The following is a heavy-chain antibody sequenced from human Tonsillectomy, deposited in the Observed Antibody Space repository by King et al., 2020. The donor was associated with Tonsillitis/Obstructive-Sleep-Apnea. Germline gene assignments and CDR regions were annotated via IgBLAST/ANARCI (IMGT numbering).Heavy chain of an antibody. J-gene: IGHJ6*02. V-gene: IGHV1-2*02. D-gene: IGHD3-22*01. CDR3: ARGVANRSGYHHRDYNYGIYV. Sequence: EQLVQSGAEVKKPGASVKVSCKASGYTFTDYYIYWVRQAPGQGLEWMGWINPNSGATKDVQKFQGRVTMTRDTSISTAYMELSRLISDDTAVCYCARGVANRSGYHHRDYNYGIYVWGQGTTVTVSS. CDR2: INPNSGAT. CDR1: GYTFTDYY.